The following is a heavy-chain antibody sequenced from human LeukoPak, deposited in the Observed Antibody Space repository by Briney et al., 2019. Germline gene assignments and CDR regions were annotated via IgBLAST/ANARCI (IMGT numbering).Heavy chain of an antibody. CDR1: GYTFTGYY. J-gene: IGHJ4*02. CDR2: INPNSGGT. CDR3: ARAGDILTGYYSPFDY. D-gene: IGHD3-9*01. V-gene: IGHV1-2*02. Sequence: ASVKVSCKASGYTFTGYYMHWVRQAPGQGLEWMGWINPNSGGTNYAQKFQGRVTMTRDTSISTAYMELSRLRSDDTAVYSCARAGDILTGYYSPFDYWGQGTLVTVSS.